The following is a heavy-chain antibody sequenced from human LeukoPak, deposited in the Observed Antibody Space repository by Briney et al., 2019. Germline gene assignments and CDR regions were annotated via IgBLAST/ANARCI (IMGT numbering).Heavy chain of an antibody. D-gene: IGHD3-3*01. CDR2: INHSGST. Sequence: SETLSLTCAVYGGSFSGYYWSWIRQPPGKGLEWIGEINHSGSTNYNPSLKSRVTISVDTSKNQFSLKLSSVTAADTAVYYCARPHYDFWSGYYRGSWFDPWGQGTLVTVSS. CDR1: GGSFSGYY. J-gene: IGHJ5*02. CDR3: ARPHYDFWSGYYRGSWFDP. V-gene: IGHV4-34*01.